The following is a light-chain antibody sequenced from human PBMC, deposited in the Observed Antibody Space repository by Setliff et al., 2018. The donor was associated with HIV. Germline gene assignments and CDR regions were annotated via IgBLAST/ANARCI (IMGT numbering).Light chain of an antibody. V-gene: IGLV2-14*03. CDR1: SSDVGGYDF. Sequence: QSALAQPASVSGSPGQSITISCTGTSSDVGGYDFVSWYQFHPGRAPRLMIYDVNKRSSGVSNRFSGSKSGDTASLTISGLQAEDEADYFCSSYTSSTTSLVFGGGTKVTVL. CDR3: SSYTSSTTSLV. J-gene: IGLJ3*02. CDR2: DVN.